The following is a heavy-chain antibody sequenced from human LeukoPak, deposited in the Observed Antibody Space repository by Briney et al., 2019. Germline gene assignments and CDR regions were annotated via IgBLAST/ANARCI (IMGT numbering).Heavy chain of an antibody. CDR3: ARHFDAFDI. V-gene: IGHV4-59*02. J-gene: IGHJ3*02. Sequence: SETLSLTCTVSGGSVSGYYWSWIRQPPGKGLEWLGSIYYTGSTNYHPSLKSRVTISLDTSKNQFSLRLSSVTAADTAVYYCARHFDAFDIWGPGTMVTVSS. CDR2: IYYTGST. CDR1: GGSVSGYY. D-gene: IGHD3-3*02.